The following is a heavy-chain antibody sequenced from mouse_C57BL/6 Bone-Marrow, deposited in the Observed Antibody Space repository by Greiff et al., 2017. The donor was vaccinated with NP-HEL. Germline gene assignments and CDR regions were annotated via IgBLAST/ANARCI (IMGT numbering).Heavy chain of an antibody. CDR2: INPGSGGT. CDR3: AKAPRWDYEFAY. V-gene: IGHV1-54*01. CDR1: GYAFTNYL. D-gene: IGHD2-4*01. Sequence: QVQLQQSGAELVRPGTSVKVSCKASGYAFTNYLIEWVKQRPGQGLEWIGVINPGSGGTNYNEKFKGKATLTADKSSSTAYMQLSSLTSEDSAVYFCAKAPRWDYEFAYWGQGTLVTVSA. J-gene: IGHJ3*01.